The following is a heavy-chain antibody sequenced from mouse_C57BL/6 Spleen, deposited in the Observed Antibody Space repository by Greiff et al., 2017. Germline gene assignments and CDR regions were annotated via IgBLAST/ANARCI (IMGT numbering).Heavy chain of an antibody. Sequence: EVQVVESGAELVRPGASVKLSCTASGFNIKDDYMHWVKQRPEQGLEWIGWIDPENGDTEYASKFQGKATITADTSSNTAYLQLSSLTSEDTAVYYCTTRYYYGSSYWYFDVWGTGTTVTVSS. J-gene: IGHJ1*03. CDR1: GFNIKDDY. D-gene: IGHD1-1*01. CDR2: IDPENGDT. V-gene: IGHV14-4*01. CDR3: TTRYYYGSSYWYFDV.